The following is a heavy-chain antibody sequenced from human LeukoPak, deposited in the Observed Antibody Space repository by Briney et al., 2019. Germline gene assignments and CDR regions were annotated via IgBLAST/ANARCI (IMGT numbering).Heavy chain of an antibody. CDR1: RFTFSSYG. CDR2: IWYDGSNK. D-gene: IGHD3-22*01. V-gene: IGHV3-33*06. Sequence: GGSLRLSCAASRFTFSSYGMHWVRQAPGKGLEWVAVIWYDGSNKYYADSVKGRFTISRDNSKNTLYLQMNSLRAEDTAVYYCAKDPAYYESSGYFDYWGQGTLVSVSS. CDR3: AKDPAYYESSGYFDY. J-gene: IGHJ4*02.